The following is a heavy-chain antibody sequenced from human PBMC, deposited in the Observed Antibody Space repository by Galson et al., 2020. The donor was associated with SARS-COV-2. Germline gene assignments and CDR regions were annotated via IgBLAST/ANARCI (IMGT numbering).Heavy chain of an antibody. CDR3: ATAVAWFGEPTWGYYYYGMYV. J-gene: IGHJ6*02. Sequence: ASVKVSCKVSGYTLTELSMHWVRQAPGKGLEWMGGFDPEDGETIYAQKFQGRVTMTEDTSTDTAYMELSSLRSEDTAVYYCATAVAWFGEPTWGYYYYGMYVWGQGTTVTVS. V-gene: IGHV1-24*01. CDR1: GYTLTELS. CDR2: FDPEDGET. D-gene: IGHD3-10*01.